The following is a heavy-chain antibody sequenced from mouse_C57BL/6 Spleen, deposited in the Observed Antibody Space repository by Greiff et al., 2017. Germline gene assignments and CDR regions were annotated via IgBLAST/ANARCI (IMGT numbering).Heavy chain of an antibody. CDR2: ISGGGGNT. J-gene: IGHJ3*01. V-gene: IGHV5-9*01. Sequence: EVQLVESGGGLVKPGGSLKLSCEASGYNFSSYTMSWVRQTPEKRLEWVATISGGGGNTYYPDSVKGRFTISRDNAKNTLYLQISSLRSEDTALYFGATGPFAYWGQGTLVTVSA. D-gene: IGHD4-1*01. CDR1: GYNFSSYT. CDR3: ATGPFAY.